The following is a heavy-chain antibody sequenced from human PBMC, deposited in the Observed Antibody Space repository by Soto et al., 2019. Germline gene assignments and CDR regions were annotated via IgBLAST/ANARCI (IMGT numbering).Heavy chain of an antibody. CDR2: INAGNGNT. D-gene: IGHD2-21*02. Sequence: ASVKVSCKASGYTFTSYAMHWVRQAPGQRLEWMGWINAGNGNTKYSQKFQGRVTTTRDTSANTAYMELSSLRSEDTAVYYCARSFVVVTDFDYWGQGTLVTVSS. CDR1: GYTFTSYA. CDR3: ARSFVVVTDFDY. V-gene: IGHV1-3*01. J-gene: IGHJ4*02.